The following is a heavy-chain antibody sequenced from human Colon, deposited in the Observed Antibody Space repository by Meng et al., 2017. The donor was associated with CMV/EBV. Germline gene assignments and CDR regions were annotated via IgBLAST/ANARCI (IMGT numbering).Heavy chain of an antibody. CDR3: ARAKYASGWYSDY. J-gene: IGHJ4*02. V-gene: IGHV3-74*03. CDR1: GFPFSRYW. CDR2: ISSDGSRA. Sequence: ESLKISCAASGFPFSRYWMHWVRQTPGRGLVWVSHISSDGSRATYADSVRGRFTVSRDNAKNTLYLQMNSLRAEDTAIYYCARAKYASGWYSDYWGQGTMVTVSS. D-gene: IGHD6-19*01.